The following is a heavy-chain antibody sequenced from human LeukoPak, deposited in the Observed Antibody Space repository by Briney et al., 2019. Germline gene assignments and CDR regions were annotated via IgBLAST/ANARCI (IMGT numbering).Heavy chain of an antibody. J-gene: IGHJ6*02. CDR2: ISSSSSYI. Sequence: GSLRLSCAASGFTFSSYSMNWVRQAPGKGLEWVSSISSSSSYIYYADSVKGRFTISRDNAKNSLYLQMNSLRAEDTAVYYCARAVSITIFGVVIGMDVWGQGTTVTVSS. D-gene: IGHD3-3*01. CDR3: ARAVSITIFGVVIGMDV. V-gene: IGHV3-21*04. CDR1: GFTFSSYS.